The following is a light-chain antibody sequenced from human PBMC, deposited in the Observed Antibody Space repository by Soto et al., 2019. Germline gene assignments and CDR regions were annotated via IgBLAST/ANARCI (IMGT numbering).Light chain of an antibody. CDR3: LQTNNFPYT. CDR2: AAS. J-gene: IGKJ2*01. V-gene: IGKV1-12*02. Sequence: DIQMTQSPSSVSASVGDTVTITCRASHIISSWLAWYQQKPGKAPKLLIYAASRLQSGVPSRFSGSESGADFTLTISSLQPEDVATYFCLQTNNFPYTFGQGTKLEIK. CDR1: HIISSW.